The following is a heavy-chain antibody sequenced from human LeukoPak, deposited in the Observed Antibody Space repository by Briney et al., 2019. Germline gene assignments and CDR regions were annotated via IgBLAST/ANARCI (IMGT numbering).Heavy chain of an antibody. V-gene: IGHV4-39*01. D-gene: IGHD1-14*01. CDR3: ARQEISDGIFESPIQH. CDR2: IYYSGNS. Sequence: PSETLSLTCIVSGGSISKSNYYWGWVRQPPGKGLEWIGSIYYSGNSYYNSSLKSRVTISVDTSKNQFSLKLSSVTAADTAVYYCARQEISDGIFESPIQHWGQGTLVTVSS. J-gene: IGHJ1*01. CDR1: GGSISKSNYY.